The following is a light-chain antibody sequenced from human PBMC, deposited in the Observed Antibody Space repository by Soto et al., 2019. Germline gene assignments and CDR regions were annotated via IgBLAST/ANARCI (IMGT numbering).Light chain of an antibody. V-gene: IGKV3-20*01. CDR1: QSVSSSY. Sequence: EIVLTQSPATLSLSPGERSTLSCRASQSVSSSYLAWYQQKPGQAPRLLIYGASSRATGIPDRFSGSGSGTEFTLTISCLQSEDFATYYCQQYYSYPRTFGQGTKVDNK. CDR3: QQYYSYPRT. J-gene: IGKJ1*01. CDR2: GAS.